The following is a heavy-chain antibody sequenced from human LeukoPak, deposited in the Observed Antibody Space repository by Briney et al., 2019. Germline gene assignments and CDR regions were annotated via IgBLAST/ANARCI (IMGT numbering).Heavy chain of an antibody. J-gene: IGHJ4*02. Sequence: ASVKVSCKASGYTFTSYGISWVRQAPGQGLEWMGWISAYNGNTNYAQKLQGRVTMTTDTSTSTAYMELRSLRSDDPAVYYCAREGGSGSYSIFLDYWGQGTLVTVSS. CDR2: ISAYNGNT. CDR1: GYTFTSYG. V-gene: IGHV1-18*01. CDR3: AREGGSGSYSIFLDY. D-gene: IGHD3-10*01.